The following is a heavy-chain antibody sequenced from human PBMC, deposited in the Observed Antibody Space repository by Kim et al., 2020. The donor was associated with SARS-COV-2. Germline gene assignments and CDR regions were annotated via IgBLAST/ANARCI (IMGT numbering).Heavy chain of an antibody. CDR3: ATDNLLSSGWYYFDY. Sequence: VSVQSRITINPDTSKNQFSMQLNSVTPEDTAVYYCATDNLLSSGWYYFDYWGQGTLVTVSS. V-gene: IGHV6-1*01. D-gene: IGHD6-19*01. J-gene: IGHJ4*02.